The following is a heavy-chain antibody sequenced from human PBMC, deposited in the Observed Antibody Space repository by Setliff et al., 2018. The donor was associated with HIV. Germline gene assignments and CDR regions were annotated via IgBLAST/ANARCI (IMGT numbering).Heavy chain of an antibody. CDR1: GDTFRNSA. CDR3: ASGSGYCRSGTCYVGVHKNPDKYDSDY. CDR2: SIPLFGKV. V-gene: IGHV1-69*05. D-gene: IGHD2-15*01. Sequence: ASVKVSCQASGDTFRNSALTWVRQAPGQGSEWMGESIPLFGKVKYAQKFHGRLTITTDELMTTAYMELSSLRSEDPAVYYCASGSGYCRSGTCYVGVHKNPDKYDSDYWGQGTLVTISS. J-gene: IGHJ4*02.